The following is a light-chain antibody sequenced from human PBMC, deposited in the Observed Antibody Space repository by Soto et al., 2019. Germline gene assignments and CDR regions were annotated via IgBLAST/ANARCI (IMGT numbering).Light chain of an antibody. CDR2: KAS. V-gene: IGKV1-5*03. CDR3: LQYSTYWT. Sequence: DIQMTQSPSTLSASVGDRIIITCRASQSISSWLAWYQQKPGKAPKLLIYKASTLESGVTSRFSGSGSGTEFTLTISSLQPDDFATYYCLQYSTYWTFGQGTKVEIK. CDR1: QSISSW. J-gene: IGKJ1*01.